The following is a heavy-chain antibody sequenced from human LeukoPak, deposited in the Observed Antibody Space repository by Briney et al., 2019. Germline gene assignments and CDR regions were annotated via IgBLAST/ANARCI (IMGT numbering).Heavy chain of an antibody. CDR1: GITLNNYG. CDR2: ISDSGGRT. J-gene: IGHJ4*02. D-gene: IGHD3-22*01. CDR3: AKRGVVIRVILVGFHKEAYYFDS. V-gene: IGHV3-23*01. Sequence: GGSLRLSCAVSGITLNNYGMSWVRQAPGKGLEWVAGISDSGGRTNYADSVRGRFTISRDNPKNTLYLQMNSLRAEDTAVYFCAKRGVVIRVILVGFHKEAYYFDSWGQGALVTVSS.